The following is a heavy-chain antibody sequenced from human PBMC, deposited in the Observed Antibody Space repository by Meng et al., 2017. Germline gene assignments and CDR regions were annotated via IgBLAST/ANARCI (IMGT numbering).Heavy chain of an antibody. V-gene: IGHV3-20*04. CDR1: GFTFDDYG. J-gene: IGHJ3*02. CDR3: AREFFGSWSYYEDDAFDI. CDR2: INWKGGST. Sequence: GESLKISCAASGFTFDDYGMSWVRQAPGKGLEWVSGINWKGGSTGYADAVTGRVTISRDNAKNSLYLKMNSLRAEDTALYYCAREFFGSWSYYEDDAFDIWGQGTMVTVSS. D-gene: IGHD3-10*01.